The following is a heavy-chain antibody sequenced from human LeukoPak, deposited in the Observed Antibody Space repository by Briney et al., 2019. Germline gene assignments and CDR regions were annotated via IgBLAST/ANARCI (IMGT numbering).Heavy chain of an antibody. CDR2: IYYSGST. CDR1: GGSISSYY. CDR3: ARAGGYSYGLD. D-gene: IGHD5-18*01. V-gene: IGHV4-59*01. J-gene: IGHJ4*02. Sequence: PSETLSLTCTVSGGSISSYYWSWIRQPPGKGLEWIGYIYYSGSTNYNPSLKSRVTISVDTSKNQFSLKLSSVTAADTAVYYCARAGGYSYGLDWGQGTLVTVSS.